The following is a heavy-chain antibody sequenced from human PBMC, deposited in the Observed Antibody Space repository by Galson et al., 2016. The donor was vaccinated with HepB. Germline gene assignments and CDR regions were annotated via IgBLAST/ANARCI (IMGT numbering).Heavy chain of an antibody. J-gene: IGHJ6*04. CDR2: IYHSGNT. V-gene: IGHV4-31*03. D-gene: IGHD3-10*01. CDR3: ARDSEGSGGMNV. CDR1: GGSISSADYY. Sequence: TLSLTCTVSGGSISSADYYWSWIRQHPEKGLEWIGYIYHSGNTYYNPSLKSRPTISVDTSKNQFYLKLKSVTAADTAVYYCARDSEGSGGMNVWGKGTTVTVSS.